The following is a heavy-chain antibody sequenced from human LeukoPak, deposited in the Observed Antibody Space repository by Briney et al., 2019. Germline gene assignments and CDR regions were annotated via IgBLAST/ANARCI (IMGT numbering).Heavy chain of an antibody. Sequence: SETLSLTCTVSGGSISSSSYYWGWIRQPPGKGLEWIGSIYYSGSTYYNPSLKSRVTISVDTSKNQFSLKLSSVTAADTAVYYCARHPLSGSYYRSVDYWGQGTLVTVSS. CDR1: GGSISSSSYY. D-gene: IGHD1-26*01. CDR2: IYYSGST. J-gene: IGHJ4*02. CDR3: ARHPLSGSYYRSVDY. V-gene: IGHV4-39*01.